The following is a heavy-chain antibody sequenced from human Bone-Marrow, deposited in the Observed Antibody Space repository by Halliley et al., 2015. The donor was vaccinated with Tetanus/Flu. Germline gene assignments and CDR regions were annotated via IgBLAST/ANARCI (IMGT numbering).Heavy chain of an antibody. CDR3: ARGGLVVNATNYFDH. CDR1: GYSFTNYW. V-gene: IGHV5-51*01. D-gene: IGHD2-8*02. J-gene: IGHJ4*02. CDR2: IYPGDSDT. Sequence: QLVQSGAEVKKPGESLRISCKGSGYSFTNYWVGWVRQMPGKGLEWMGLIYPGDSDTRYSPSFQGQVTISVDKSISTAYLQWSSLKASDTAMYYCARGGLVVNATNYFDHWGQGTLVTVSP.